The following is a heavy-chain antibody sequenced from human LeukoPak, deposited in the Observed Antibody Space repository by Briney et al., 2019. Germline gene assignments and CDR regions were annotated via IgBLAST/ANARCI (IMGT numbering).Heavy chain of an antibody. Sequence: GASVKVSCKASGYTSTSYAMHWVRQAPGQRLEWMGWINAGNGNTKYSQKFQGRVTITRDTSASTAYMELSSLRSEDTAVYYCARDRRIAVAVLYWFDPWGQGTLVTVSS. CDR1: GYTSTSYA. CDR2: INAGNGNT. D-gene: IGHD6-19*01. J-gene: IGHJ5*02. CDR3: ARDRRIAVAVLYWFDP. V-gene: IGHV1-3*01.